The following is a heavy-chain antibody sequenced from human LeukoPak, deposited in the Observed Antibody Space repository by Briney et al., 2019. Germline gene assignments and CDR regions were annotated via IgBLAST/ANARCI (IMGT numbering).Heavy chain of an antibody. CDR3: ARDGGDTAMVTYFDY. CDR2: INHSGST. J-gene: IGHJ4*02. V-gene: IGHV4-34*01. CDR1: GGSFSGYY. Sequence: PSETLSLTCAVHGGSFSGYYWNWIRQPPGKGLEWIGEINHSGSTNYNPSLKSRVTISVDTSKNQFSLKLSSVTAADTAVYYCARDGGDTAMVTYFDYWGQGTLVTVSS. D-gene: IGHD5-18*01.